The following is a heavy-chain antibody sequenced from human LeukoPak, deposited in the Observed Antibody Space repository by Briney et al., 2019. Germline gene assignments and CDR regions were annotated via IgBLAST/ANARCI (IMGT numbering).Heavy chain of an antibody. CDR1: GYTFTSYY. CDR3: ARAIYSSSWYTGGYYYMDV. Sequence: ASVKVSCKASGYTFTSYYMHWVRQAPGQGLEWMGIINPSGGSTSYAQKFQGRVTMTRNTSISTAYMELSSLRSEDTAVYYCARAIYSSSWYTGGYYYMDVWGKGTTVTISS. D-gene: IGHD6-13*01. CDR2: INPSGGST. J-gene: IGHJ6*03. V-gene: IGHV1-46*01.